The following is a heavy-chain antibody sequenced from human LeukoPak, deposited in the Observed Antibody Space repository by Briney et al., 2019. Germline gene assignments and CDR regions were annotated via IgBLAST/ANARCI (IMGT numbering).Heavy chain of an antibody. CDR2: IKQDGSEK. CDR1: GFTFSTYW. J-gene: IGHJ4*02. D-gene: IGHD3-10*01. V-gene: IGHV3-7*05. CDR3: AREMSWSGRDY. Sequence: GGSLRLSCAASGFTFSTYWMSWVCQAPGKGLEWVANIKQDGSEKNYVDSVKGRFTISRDNAKNSLYLQMSSLRAEDTAVYYCAREMSWSGRDYWGQGTLVTVSS.